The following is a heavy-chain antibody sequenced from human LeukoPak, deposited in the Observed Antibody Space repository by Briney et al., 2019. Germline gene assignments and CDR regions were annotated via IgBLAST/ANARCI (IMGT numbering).Heavy chain of an antibody. V-gene: IGHV3-48*04. CDR1: GFSFSTYS. Sequence: GGSLRLSCTAPGFSFSTYSMNWVRQAPGKGLEWVSYIVGSSSNIYYADSVKGRFTISRDSAKNSLYLQMDSLRAEDTAVYYCATDSPETAAFDYWGQGTLVTVSS. D-gene: IGHD1-1*01. CDR2: IVGSSSNI. CDR3: ATDSPETAAFDY. J-gene: IGHJ4*02.